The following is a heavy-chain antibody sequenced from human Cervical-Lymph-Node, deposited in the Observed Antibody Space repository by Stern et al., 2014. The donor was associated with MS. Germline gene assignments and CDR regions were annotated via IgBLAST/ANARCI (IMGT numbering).Heavy chain of an antibody. V-gene: IGHV3-21*06. CDR1: GFNFNFFG. CDR2: ITSSSSDT. D-gene: IGHD2-2*01. CDR3: ARKAGGYQLLRHYGLDA. J-gene: IGHJ6*02. Sequence: VQLVESGGGLVKPGGSLRLSCAASGFNFNFFGMNWVRQAPGKGLEWVSSITSSSSDTYYADSVKGRFTISRDNAKNSLYLHLDSLRAEDTAVYYCARKAGGYQLLRHYGLDAWGQGTTVTVSS.